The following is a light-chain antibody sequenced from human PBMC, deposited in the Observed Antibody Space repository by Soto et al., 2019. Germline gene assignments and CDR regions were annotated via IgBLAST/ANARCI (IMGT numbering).Light chain of an antibody. CDR2: DAS. CDR1: QSVSSNY. J-gene: IGKJ1*01. Sequence: EIVLTQSPGTLSFSPGERATPSCRASQSVSSNYLAWYQQKPGQAPRLLMYDASSRATGIPDRFSGSGSGTDFTLTISSLQSEDFAVYYCQQYGRSGTFGQGTKVDIK. CDR3: QQYGRSGT. V-gene: IGKV3-20*01.